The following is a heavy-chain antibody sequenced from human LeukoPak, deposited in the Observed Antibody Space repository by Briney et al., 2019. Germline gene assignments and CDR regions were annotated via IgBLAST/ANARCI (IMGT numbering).Heavy chain of an antibody. V-gene: IGHV1-69*05. J-gene: IGHJ6*03. D-gene: IGHD4-11*01. CDR1: GGTFTSYA. CDR3: ARDAGKATVTTAIYYYYYMDV. Sequence: SVKVSCKASGGTFTSYAISWVRQAPGQGLEWMGRIIPIFGTANYAQKFQGRVTITTDESTSTAYMELSSLRSEDTAVYYCARDAGKATVTTAIYYYYYMDVWGKGTTVTVSS. CDR2: IIPIFGTA.